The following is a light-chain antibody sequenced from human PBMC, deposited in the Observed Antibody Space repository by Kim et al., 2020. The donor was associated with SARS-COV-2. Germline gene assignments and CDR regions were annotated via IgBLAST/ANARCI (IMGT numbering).Light chain of an antibody. CDR2: DST. J-gene: IGKJ2*01. CDR3: QQFDTYPGT. V-gene: IGKV1-5*01. CDR1: QSISTW. Sequence: DIQMTQSPSTLSASVGDRVTITCRASQSISTWLAWYQQKPGKAPKLLIYDSTSLESGVPSRFSGSGSGTEFTLTISSLQPDDFATYYCQQFDTYPGTFGQGTKLEI.